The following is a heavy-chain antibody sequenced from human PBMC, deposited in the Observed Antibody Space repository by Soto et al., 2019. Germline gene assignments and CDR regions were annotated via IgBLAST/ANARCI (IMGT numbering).Heavy chain of an antibody. D-gene: IGHD2-2*02. V-gene: IGHV3-48*03. J-gene: IGHJ4*02. CDR1: GFSLSSHE. Sequence: ESGGGLVQPGGYLRLSCAVSGFSLSSHEMNWVRQVPGRGLEWLSYISSSGSITYYADSVKGRLTISRDSAKNSLYLQMNSLRADDTAVYYCARSYCSSTACYRGLIAYWGQGTLVTVSS. CDR3: ARSYCSSTACYRGLIAY. CDR2: ISSSGSIT.